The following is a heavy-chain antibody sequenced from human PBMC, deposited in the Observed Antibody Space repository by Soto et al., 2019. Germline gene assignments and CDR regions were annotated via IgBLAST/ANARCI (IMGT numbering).Heavy chain of an antibody. CDR2: IYYSGST. J-gene: IGHJ6*02. CDR1: GGSISSGGYY. V-gene: IGHV4-31*03. Sequence: PSETLSLTCTVSGGSISSGGYYWSWIRQHPGKGLEWIGYIYYSGSTYYNPSHKSRVTISVDTSKNQFSLKLSSVTAADTAVYYCARDPGYCSSTSCYRDYYYYGMDVWGQGTTVTVSS. D-gene: IGHD2-2*02. CDR3: ARDPGYCSSTSCYRDYYYYGMDV.